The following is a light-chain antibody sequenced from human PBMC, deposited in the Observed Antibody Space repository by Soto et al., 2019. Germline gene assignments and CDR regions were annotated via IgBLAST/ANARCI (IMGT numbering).Light chain of an antibody. CDR2: DVS. Sequence: SALTQPASVSGSPGQSITISCTGTSSDVGFYNYVSWYQQNPGKAPKLMIYDVSNRPSGVSNRFSGSKSGNTASLTISGLQTEDEADYYCSSYTSSSTYVFGTGTKVT. CDR3: SSYTSSSTYV. J-gene: IGLJ1*01. V-gene: IGLV2-14*01. CDR1: SSDVGFYNY.